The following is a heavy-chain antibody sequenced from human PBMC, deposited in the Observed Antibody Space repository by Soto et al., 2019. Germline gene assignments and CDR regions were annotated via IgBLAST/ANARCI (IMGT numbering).Heavy chain of an antibody. J-gene: IGHJ6*02. CDR3: ARAAVLRGTYGMDV. CDR2: IWSDGNNK. CDR1: GFTFSSYG. V-gene: IGHV3-33*08. D-gene: IGHD3-10*01. Sequence: GGSLRLSCAASGFTFSSYGMHWVRQAPGKGLEWVTVIWSDGNNKYYGDPVKGRFTVSRDNSKDTLYLQMNNLRAEDTAVYYCARAAVLRGTYGMDVWGQGTTVTVSS.